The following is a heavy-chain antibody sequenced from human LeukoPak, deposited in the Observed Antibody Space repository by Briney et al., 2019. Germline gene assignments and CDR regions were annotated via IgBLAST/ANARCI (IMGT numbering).Heavy chain of an antibody. V-gene: IGHV4-59*08. CDR1: GGSISSYY. J-gene: IGHJ4*02. D-gene: IGHD4-17*01. CDR2: IYYSGST. Sequence: SETLSLTCTVSGGSISSYYWGWIRQPPGKGLEWIGYIYYSGSTNYNPSLKSRVTISVDTSKNQFSLKLSSVTAADTAVYYCARSAGDYDLTDFDYWGQGTLVTVSS. CDR3: ARSAGDYDLTDFDY.